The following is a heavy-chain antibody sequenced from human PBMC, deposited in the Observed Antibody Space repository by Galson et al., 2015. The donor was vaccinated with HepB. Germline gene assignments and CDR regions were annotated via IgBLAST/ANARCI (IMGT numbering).Heavy chain of an antibody. D-gene: IGHD3-10*01. CDR2: ISSSSSTI. J-gene: IGHJ6*02. V-gene: IGHV3-48*04. CDR1: GFTFSSYS. Sequence: SLRLSCAASGFTFSSYSMNWVRQAPGKGLEWVSYISSSSSTIYYADSVKGRFTISRDNAKNSLYLQMNGLRAEDTAVYYCAREVTSSGKRRRYYYYGMDVWGQGTTVTVSS. CDR3: AREVTSSGKRRRYYYYGMDV.